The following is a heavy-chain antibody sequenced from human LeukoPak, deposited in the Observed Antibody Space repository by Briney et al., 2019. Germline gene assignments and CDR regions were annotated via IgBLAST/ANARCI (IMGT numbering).Heavy chain of an antibody. Sequence: GESLKISCQGSGYSFSDYWIGWLRQMPGKGLEWLGIIYPGDSDTRYSPSFRGQVTFSADKSINTAYMHWRSLKASDTAMYYCARQGHYDSYGFYYMDVWGEGTTVIVSS. J-gene: IGHJ6*03. CDR2: IYPGDSDT. CDR3: ARQGHYDSYGFYYMDV. CDR1: GYSFSDYW. D-gene: IGHD3-16*01. V-gene: IGHV5-51*01.